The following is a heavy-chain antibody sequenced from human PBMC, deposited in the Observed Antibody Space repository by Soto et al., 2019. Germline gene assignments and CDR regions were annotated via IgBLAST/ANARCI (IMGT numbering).Heavy chain of an antibody. CDR1: GGTFSSYA. V-gene: IGHV1-69*13. J-gene: IGHJ1*01. CDR3: ARWDTYYYDSSGPTSQELLPH. CDR2: IIPIFGTA. D-gene: IGHD3-22*01. Sequence: SVKVSCKASGGTFSSYAISWVRQAPGQGLEWMGGIIPIFGTANYAQKFQGRVTITADESTSTAYMELSSLRSEDTAVYYCARWDTYYYDSSGPTSQELLPHCGQGTLVPVSS.